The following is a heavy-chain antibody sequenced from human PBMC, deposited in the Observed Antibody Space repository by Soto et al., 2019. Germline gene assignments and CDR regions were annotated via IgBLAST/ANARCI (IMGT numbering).Heavy chain of an antibody. D-gene: IGHD5-12*01. Sequence: QTGGSLRRSCAASGFTFSSYAMSWVRQAPGMGLEWVSAISGSGGSTYYADSVKGRFTISRDNSKNTLYLQMNSLRAEDTAVYYCAKTPNIGEPGFDYWGQGTLVTVSS. V-gene: IGHV3-23*01. CDR2: ISGSGGST. J-gene: IGHJ4*02. CDR3: AKTPNIGEPGFDY. CDR1: GFTFSSYA.